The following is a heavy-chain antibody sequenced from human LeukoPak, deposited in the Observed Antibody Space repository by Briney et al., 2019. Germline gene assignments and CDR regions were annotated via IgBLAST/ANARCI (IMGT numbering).Heavy chain of an antibody. V-gene: IGHV1-46*01. CDR2: INPSGGST. CDR3: ATLGGGNYSFLDY. Sequence: ASVKVSCKASGYTFTSYYMHWVRRAPGQGLEWMGIINPSGGSTSYAQEFQGRVTMTRDTSTSTVYMELSSLRSEDTAVYYCATLGGGNYSFLDYWGQGTLVTVSS. D-gene: IGHD4-11*01. J-gene: IGHJ4*02. CDR1: GYTFTSYY.